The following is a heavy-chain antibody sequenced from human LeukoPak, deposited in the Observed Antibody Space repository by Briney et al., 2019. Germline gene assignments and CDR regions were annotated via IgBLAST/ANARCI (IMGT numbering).Heavy chain of an antibody. D-gene: IGHD2-2*01. J-gene: IGHJ4*02. V-gene: IGHV4-39*01. CDR1: GGSISSSGYY. CDR2: IYYSGST. CDR3: ARHCSSTSCYHGPQFDY. Sequence: SETLSLTCTVSGGSISSSGYYWGWIRQPPGKGLEWIGSIYYSGSTYYNPSLKSRVTISVDTSKNQFSLKLSSVTAADTAVYYCARHCSSTSCYHGPQFDYWGQGTLVTVSS.